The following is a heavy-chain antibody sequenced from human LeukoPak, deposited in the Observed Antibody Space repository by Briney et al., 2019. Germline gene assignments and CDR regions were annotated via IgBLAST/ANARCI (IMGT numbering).Heavy chain of an antibody. CDR1: GFTFSGSA. D-gene: IGHD1-26*01. CDR3: ATRWYGGFPFGY. J-gene: IGHJ4*02. Sequence: GGSLRLSCAASGFTFSGSAMHWVGQASGKGGEGVGRIRSKANGYATAYAASVKGRFTISRDDSKNTAYLQMNSLKTEDTAVYYCATRWYGGFPFGYWGQGTLVTVSS. CDR2: IRSKANGYAT. V-gene: IGHV3-73*01.